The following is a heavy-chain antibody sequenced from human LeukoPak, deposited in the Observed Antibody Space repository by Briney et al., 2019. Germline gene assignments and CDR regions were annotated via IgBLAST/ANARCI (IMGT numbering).Heavy chain of an antibody. CDR2: IYYSGST. J-gene: IGHJ4*02. D-gene: IGHD2-2*01. V-gene: IGHV4-59*08. CDR1: GGSISSYY. Sequence: SETLSLTCTVSGGSISSYYWSWIRQPPGKGLEWIGYIYYSGSTNYNPSLKSRVTISVDTSKNQFSLKLSSVTAADTAVYYCARLPSGTSFDYWGQGTLVTVSP. CDR3: ARLPSGTSFDY.